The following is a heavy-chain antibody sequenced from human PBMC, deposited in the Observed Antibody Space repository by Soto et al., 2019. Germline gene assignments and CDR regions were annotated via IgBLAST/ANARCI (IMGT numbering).Heavy chain of an antibody. CDR3: ARESSGSYGTLDY. CDR2: ISYDGSNK. Sequence: QVQLVESGGGVVQPGRSLRLSCAASGFTFSSYAMHWVRQAPGKGLEWVAVISYDGSNKYYADSVKGRFIISRDNSKNTLYMQMNSLRAEDTAVYYCARESSGSYGTLDYWGQGTLVSASS. D-gene: IGHD1-26*01. J-gene: IGHJ4*02. CDR1: GFTFSSYA. V-gene: IGHV3-30-3*01.